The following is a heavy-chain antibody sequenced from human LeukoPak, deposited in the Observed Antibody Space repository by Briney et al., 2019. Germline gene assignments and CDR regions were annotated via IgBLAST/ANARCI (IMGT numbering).Heavy chain of an antibody. V-gene: IGHV4-59*01. CDR3: SVCAPTDS. J-gene: IGHJ5*01. D-gene: IGHD2-8*01. CDR1: GGSLSSYY. CDR2: IYYSGST. Sequence: SETQSLICTLSGGSLSSYYWSWIRQPPGKGLEWIWYIYYSGSTTYSPSLRSRVTISVDTSKSQVSLKLSSVAAADTGVYYRSVCAPTDS.